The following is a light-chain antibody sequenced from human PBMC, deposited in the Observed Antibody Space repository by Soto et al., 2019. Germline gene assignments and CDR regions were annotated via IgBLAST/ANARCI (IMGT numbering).Light chain of an antibody. CDR3: QQYDSLPPSFT. Sequence: DLQMTQSPSSLSASVGDRVTITCQASQDISNYLNWYQQKPGKAPKLLIYDASNLETGVPSRFSGSGSGTEFTFTISSLQPEDIATYYCQQYDSLPPSFTFGPGTKVDIK. J-gene: IGKJ3*01. CDR1: QDISNY. CDR2: DAS. V-gene: IGKV1-33*01.